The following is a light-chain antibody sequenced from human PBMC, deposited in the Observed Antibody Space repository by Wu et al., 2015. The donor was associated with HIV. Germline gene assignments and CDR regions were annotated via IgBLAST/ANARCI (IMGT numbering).Light chain of an antibody. CDR3: QQYYSYPPF. CDR2: AAS. J-gene: IGKJ3*01. Sequence: AIRITQSPSSLSASTGDRVTITCRASQGISSYLAWYQQKPGKAPKLLIYAASTLQSGVPSRFSGSGSGTDFTLTISCLQSEDFATYYCQQYYSYPPFFGPGTKVDIK. V-gene: IGKV1-8*01. CDR1: QGISSY.